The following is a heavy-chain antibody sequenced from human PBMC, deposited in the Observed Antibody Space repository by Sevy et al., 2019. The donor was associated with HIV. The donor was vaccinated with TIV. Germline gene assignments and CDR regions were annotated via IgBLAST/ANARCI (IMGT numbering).Heavy chain of an antibody. J-gene: IGHJ4*02. D-gene: IGHD1-26*01. V-gene: IGHV4-59*08. CDR1: GGSITSLY. CDR2: IYYNGHI. CDR3: AGENAWGRGYS. Sequence: SETLSLTCTVSGGSITSLYWNWIRQPPGKGLEWIANIYYNGHINYNPSLKSRVTFSLDTSKNQFSRRRSSVTAADTAMYYCAGENAWGRGYSWGQGTLVTVSS.